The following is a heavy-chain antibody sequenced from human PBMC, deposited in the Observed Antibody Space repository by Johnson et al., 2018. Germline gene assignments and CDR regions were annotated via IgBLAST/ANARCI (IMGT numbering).Heavy chain of an antibody. CDR2: LSHDGRNR. CDR3: ARDSVAFHGTTYPHYYHMDV. D-gene: IGHD1-1*01. CDR1: GFTLSSYT. V-gene: IGHV3-30*03. Sequence: QVQLVQSGGGVVQPGNSLRLSCAASGFTLSSYTMHWVRQGPGKGLEWVAALSHDGRNRFYIDSVQGRFTISGDNSRNTLFLQMNSLRTEDTAVYYCARDSVAFHGTTYPHYYHMDVWGKGTTVTVSS. J-gene: IGHJ6*03.